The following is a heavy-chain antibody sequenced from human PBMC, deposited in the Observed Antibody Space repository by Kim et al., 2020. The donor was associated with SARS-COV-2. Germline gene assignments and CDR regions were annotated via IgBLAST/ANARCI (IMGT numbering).Heavy chain of an antibody. Sequence: DSVKGRFTISRDNSKNTLYLQMNSLRGEDTTTYYCAKTAGASYYFGMDVWGQGTTVTVSS. D-gene: IGHD1-26*01. CDR3: AKTAGASYYFGMDV. J-gene: IGHJ6*02. V-gene: IGHV3-30*02.